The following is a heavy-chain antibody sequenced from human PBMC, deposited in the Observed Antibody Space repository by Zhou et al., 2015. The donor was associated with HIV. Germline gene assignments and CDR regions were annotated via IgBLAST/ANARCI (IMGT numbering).Heavy chain of an antibody. CDR3: ARATTPQPYLSSFQN. D-gene: IGHD1-1*01. J-gene: IGHJ1*01. V-gene: IGHV1-69*06. CDR2: FIPIFGTT. Sequence: QVQLVQSGAEVKKPGSSVKVSCRASGGTFSRYPVSWVRQAPGQGLEWMGLFIPIFGTTKYAQKFQGRVTIIADKSTNTAHMELSSLRSEDTAVYYCARATTPQPYLSSFQNWGQGTVVSVSS. CDR1: GGTFSRYP.